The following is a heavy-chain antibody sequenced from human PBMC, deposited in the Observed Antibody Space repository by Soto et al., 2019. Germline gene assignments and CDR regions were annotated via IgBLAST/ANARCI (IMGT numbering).Heavy chain of an antibody. CDR3: ARALRLFDP. CDR1: CGSFIGYY. CDR2: INHSGST. V-gene: IGHV4-34*01. J-gene: IGHJ5*02. D-gene: IGHD3-3*01. Sequence: PSETLSLTCAFYCGSFIGYYWSWIRQPPGKGLEWIGEINHSGSTNYNPSLKSRVTISVDTSKNQFSLKLSSVTAADTAVYYCARALRLFDPWGQGTLVTVSS.